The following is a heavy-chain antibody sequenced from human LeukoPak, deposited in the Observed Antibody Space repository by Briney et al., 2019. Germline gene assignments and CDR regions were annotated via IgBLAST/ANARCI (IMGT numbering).Heavy chain of an antibody. J-gene: IGHJ4*02. CDR1: GFTFRRYS. Sequence: GSLRLSCAASGFTFRRYSMNWVRQVPGKGLEWVASIGGSDDTTYYADSVKGRFTISSDFSTNTVSLQMTSLRAEDTAVYFCAKGLVVNDNYFDNWGQGTLVTVSS. V-gene: IGHV3-23*01. D-gene: IGHD2-2*01. CDR2: IGGSDDTT. CDR3: AKGLVVNDNYFDN.